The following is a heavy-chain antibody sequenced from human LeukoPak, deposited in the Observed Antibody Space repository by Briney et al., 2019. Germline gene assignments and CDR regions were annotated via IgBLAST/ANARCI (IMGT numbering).Heavy chain of an antibody. CDR3: ARDGGTAMVTTFDH. D-gene: IGHD4-17*01. J-gene: IGHJ4*02. CDR1: GFSFSNYW. V-gene: IGHV3-7*01. Sequence: PGGSLRLSCAVSGFSFSNYWMSWVRQAPGKGLEWVANINQAGSERYYVDSVRGRFTISRDSAKNSLYLQVNSLRADDTAVYCCARDGGTAMVTTFDHWGQGTLVTVSS. CDR2: INQAGSER.